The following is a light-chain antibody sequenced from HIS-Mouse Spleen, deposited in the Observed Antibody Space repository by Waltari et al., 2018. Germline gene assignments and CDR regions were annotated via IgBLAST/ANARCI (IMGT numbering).Light chain of an antibody. Sequence: QSVLTQPPSVSGAPGQRVTIPCTGSSPNIGAGYVVPWYQQLPGTAPKLLIYGNSNRPSGVPDRFSGSKSGTSASLAITGLQAEDEADYYCQSYDSSLSGHVVFGGGTKLTVL. J-gene: IGLJ2*01. V-gene: IGLV1-40*01. CDR2: GNS. CDR3: QSYDSSLSGHVV. CDR1: SPNIGAGYV.